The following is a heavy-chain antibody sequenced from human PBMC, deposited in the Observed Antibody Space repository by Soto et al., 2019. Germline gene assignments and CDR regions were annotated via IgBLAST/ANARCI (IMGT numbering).Heavy chain of an antibody. V-gene: IGHV4-34*01. Sequence: SETLSLTCAVYGGSFSGYYWSWIRQPPGKGLEWIGEINHSGSTNYNPSLKSRVTISVDTSKNQFSLKLSSVTAADTAVYYCARDSYSSSWYAGLRYYYYYYMDVWGKGTTVTVSS. D-gene: IGHD6-13*01. CDR3: ARDSYSSSWYAGLRYYYYYYMDV. J-gene: IGHJ6*03. CDR2: INHSGST. CDR1: GGSFSGYY.